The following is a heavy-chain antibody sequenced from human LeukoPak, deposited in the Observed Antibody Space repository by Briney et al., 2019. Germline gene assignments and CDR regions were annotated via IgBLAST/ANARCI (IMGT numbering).Heavy chain of an antibody. D-gene: IGHD5-18*01. CDR3: TTAAGYNYGQY. V-gene: IGHV3-53*01. J-gene: IGHJ4*02. CDR2: LYIGGNT. CDR1: GLTVSSNY. Sequence: ESGGSLRLPCAASGLTVSSNYMNWVRQAPGKGLEWVSALYIGGNTYYADSVRGRFTISRDNSKNTLYLQMNSLRAEDTAIYYCTTAAGYNYGQYWGQGTLVTVSS.